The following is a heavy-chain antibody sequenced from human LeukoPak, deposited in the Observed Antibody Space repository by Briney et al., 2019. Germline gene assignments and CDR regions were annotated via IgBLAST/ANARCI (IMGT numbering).Heavy chain of an antibody. J-gene: IGHJ6*02. CDR2: IIPIFGIA. V-gene: IGHV1-69*04. Sequence: SVKVSCKASGGTFSSYAISWVRQAPGQGLEWMGRIIPIFGIANYAQKFHGRVTITADKSTSTAYMELSSLRSEDTAVYYCARDSLRPLRGYGMDVWGQGTTVTVSS. D-gene: IGHD4-17*01. CDR1: GGTFSSYA. CDR3: ARDSLRPLRGYGMDV.